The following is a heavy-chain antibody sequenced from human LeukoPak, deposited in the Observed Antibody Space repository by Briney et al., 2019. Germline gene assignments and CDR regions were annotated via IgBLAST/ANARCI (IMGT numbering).Heavy chain of an antibody. CDR2: IYYSGST. Sequence: SETLSLTCTASGGSISSSSYYWGWIRQPPGKGLEWIGSIYYSGSTYYNPSLKSRVTISVDTSKNQFSLKLSSVTAADTAVYYCARRFALVPAAMTGFDYWGQGTLVTVSS. CDR3: ARRFALVPAAMTGFDY. J-gene: IGHJ4*02. V-gene: IGHV4-39*01. CDR1: GGSISSSSYY. D-gene: IGHD2-2*01.